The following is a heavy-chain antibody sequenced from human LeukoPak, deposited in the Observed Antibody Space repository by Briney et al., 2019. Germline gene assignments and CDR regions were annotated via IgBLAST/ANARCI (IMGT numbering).Heavy chain of an antibody. J-gene: IGHJ4*02. CDR1: SDSFSLYY. Sequence: SETLSLTCTVSSDSFSLYYWSWIRQPAGKGLEWIGRIYTSGSTNYNPSLKSRVTVSVDTSKNQFSLTLSSVTAADTAVYYCARGPNTVTRALDYWGQGTLVNV. D-gene: IGHD4-17*01. CDR3: ARGPNTVTRALDY. V-gene: IGHV4-4*07. CDR2: IYTSGST.